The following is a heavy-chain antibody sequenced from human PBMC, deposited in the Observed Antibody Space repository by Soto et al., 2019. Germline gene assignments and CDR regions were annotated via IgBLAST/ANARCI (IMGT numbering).Heavy chain of an antibody. V-gene: IGHV5-51*01. CDR2: IFPTDSTT. CDR1: GYTFSSYW. D-gene: IGHD2-2*01. J-gene: IGHJ4*02. Sequence: GGSLKISCNGSGYTFSSYWIGWVRQMPGKGLEWIGIIFPTDSTTTYSPSFQGQVTISADKSISTAYLQWSSLKASDTAMYYCARAVIGYCSSTSCPGDYWGQGTLVTVSS. CDR3: ARAVIGYCSSTSCPGDY.